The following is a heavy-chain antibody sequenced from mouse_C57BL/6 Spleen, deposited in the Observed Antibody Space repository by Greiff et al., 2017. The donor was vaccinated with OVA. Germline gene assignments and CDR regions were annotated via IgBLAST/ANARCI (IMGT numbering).Heavy chain of an antibody. V-gene: IGHV1-50*01. D-gene: IGHD1-1*01. CDR1: GYTFTSYW. CDR2: IDPSDSYT. CDR3: ARGGILRGAMDY. J-gene: IGHJ4*01. Sequence: QVQLQQPGAELVKPGASVKLSCKASGYTFTSYWMQWVKQRPGQGLEWIGEIDPSDSYTNYNQKFKGKATLTVDTSSSTAYMQLSSLTSEDSAVYYCARGGILRGAMDYWGQGTSVTVSS.